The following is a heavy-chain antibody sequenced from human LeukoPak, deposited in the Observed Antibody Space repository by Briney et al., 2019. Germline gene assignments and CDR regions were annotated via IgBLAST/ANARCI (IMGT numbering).Heavy chain of an antibody. D-gene: IGHD5-18*01. J-gene: IGHJ4*02. Sequence: PGGSLRLSCAASGFTFSSYAMSWVRQAPGKGLEWVSAISGSGGCTYYADSVKGRFTISRDNSKNTLYPQMNSLRAEDTAVYYCAKDWGQLWPTGYFDYWGQGTLVTVSS. V-gene: IGHV3-23*01. CDR1: GFTFSSYA. CDR3: AKDWGQLWPTGYFDY. CDR2: ISGSGGCT.